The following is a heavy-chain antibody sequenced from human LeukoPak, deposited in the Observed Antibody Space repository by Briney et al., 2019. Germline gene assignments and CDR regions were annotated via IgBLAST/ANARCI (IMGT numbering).Heavy chain of an antibody. V-gene: IGHV4-4*07. CDR1: GGSISSYY. J-gene: IGHJ6*03. D-gene: IGHD6-13*01. Sequence: SETLSLTCTVSGGSISSYYWSWIRQPAGKGLEWIGRIYTSGTTHYNPSLKSRVTMSVDTSKNQFSLKLRSVTAADTAVYYCARTTEAHSWQTRYYSYYMDVWGKGTTVTVSS. CDR2: IYTSGTT. CDR3: ARTTEAHSWQTRYYSYYMDV.